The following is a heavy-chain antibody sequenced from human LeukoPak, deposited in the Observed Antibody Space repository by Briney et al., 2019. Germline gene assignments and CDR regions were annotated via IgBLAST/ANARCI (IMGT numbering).Heavy chain of an antibody. D-gene: IGHD4-17*01. V-gene: IGHV3-74*01. J-gene: IGHJ3*02. CDR3: ARVDYGDYVAAVDI. CDR2: ISADGSDT. Sequence: GGSLRLSCAASGFTFSNYWMTWVRQTPGKGLVWVSRISADGSDTSYADSVKGRFTISRDNAKNTLYLQMNSLRAEDTAMYHCARVDYGDYVAAVDIWGQGTMVTVFS. CDR1: GFTFSNYW.